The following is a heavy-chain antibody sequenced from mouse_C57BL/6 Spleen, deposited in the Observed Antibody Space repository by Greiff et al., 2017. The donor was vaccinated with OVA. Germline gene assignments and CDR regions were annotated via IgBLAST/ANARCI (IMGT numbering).Heavy chain of an antibody. CDR2: IYPGDGDT. Sequence: QVQLQQSGPELVKPGASVKISCKASGYAFSSSWMNWVKQRPGQGLEWIGRIYPGDGDTNYNGKFKGKATLTADKSSSTAYMQLSSLTSEDSAVYFCARDSSGGGWFAYWGQGTLVTVSA. J-gene: IGHJ3*01. CDR1: GYAFSSSW. D-gene: IGHD3-2*02. CDR3: ARDSSGGGWFAY. V-gene: IGHV1-82*01.